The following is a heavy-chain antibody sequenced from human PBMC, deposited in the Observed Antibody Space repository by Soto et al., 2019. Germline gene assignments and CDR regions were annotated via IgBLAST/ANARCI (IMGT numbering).Heavy chain of an antibody. J-gene: IGHJ4*02. CDR1: GYSFTSYW. Sequence: GESLKISCKGSGYSFTSYWIGWVRQMPGKGLEWMGIIYPGDSDTRYSPSFQGQVTISADKSISTAYLQWSSLKASDTAMYYCARQSATRVGRFLVGATDYWGQGTLVTVSS. V-gene: IGHV5-51*01. CDR2: IYPGDSDT. CDR3: ARQSATRVGRFLVGATDY. D-gene: IGHD3-3*01.